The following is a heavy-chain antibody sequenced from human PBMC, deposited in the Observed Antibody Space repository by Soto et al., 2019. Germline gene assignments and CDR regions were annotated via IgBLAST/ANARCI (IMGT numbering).Heavy chain of an antibody. V-gene: IGHV1-8*01. Sequence: ASVKVSCKTSGYTFTSYDINWVRQATGQGPEWMGWMNPNSGNTGYAQKFQGRVTMTRSTSISTAYMELSSLRSDDTAVYYCARAPREWGFDYLGPGTLVNVSS. CDR2: MNPNSGNT. CDR3: ARAPREWGFDY. CDR1: GYTFTSYD. D-gene: IGHD3-3*01. J-gene: IGHJ4*02.